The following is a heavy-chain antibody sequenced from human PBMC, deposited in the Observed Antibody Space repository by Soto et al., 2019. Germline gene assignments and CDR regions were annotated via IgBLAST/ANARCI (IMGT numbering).Heavy chain of an antibody. J-gene: IGHJ5*02. D-gene: IGHD6-13*01. CDR3: ARGVLAAWEFDP. CDR2: ISSSSYI. CDR1: GFTFISYS. Sequence: GGSLRLSCAASGFTFISYSMNWVRQAPGKGLEWVSSISSSSYIYYADSVKGRFTISRDNAENSLYLQMNSLRAEDTAVYYCARGVLAAWEFDPWGQGTLVTVSS. V-gene: IGHV3-21*01.